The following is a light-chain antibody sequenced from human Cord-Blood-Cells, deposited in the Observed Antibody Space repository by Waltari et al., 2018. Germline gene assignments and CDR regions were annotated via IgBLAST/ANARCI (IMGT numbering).Light chain of an antibody. V-gene: IGKV1-33*01. CDR2: DAS. Sequence: DIQMTQSPSSLYAYVGDRVTITCQASQDISNYLNWYQQKPGKAPKLLIYDASNLETGVPSRFSGSGSGTDFTFTISSLQPEDIATYYCQQYDNLITFGQGTRLEIK. CDR1: QDISNY. CDR3: QQYDNLIT. J-gene: IGKJ5*01.